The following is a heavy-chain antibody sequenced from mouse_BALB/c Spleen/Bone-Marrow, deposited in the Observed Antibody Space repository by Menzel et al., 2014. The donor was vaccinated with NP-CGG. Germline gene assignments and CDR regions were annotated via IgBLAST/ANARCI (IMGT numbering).Heavy chain of an antibody. J-gene: IGHJ2*01. D-gene: IGHD4-1*01. CDR2: IWSGGST. CDR3: ARNPVGRNFFDY. CDR1: GFSFPNYG. V-gene: IGHV2-2*02. Sequence: VKLVESGPGLVRPSQSLSITCTVSGFSFPNYGVHWVRQSPGKGLEWLGVIWSGGSTDYNAAFISRLSITKDNSKSQVFFKMNSLQANDTAIYYCARNPVGRNFFDYWGQGTTLTVSS.